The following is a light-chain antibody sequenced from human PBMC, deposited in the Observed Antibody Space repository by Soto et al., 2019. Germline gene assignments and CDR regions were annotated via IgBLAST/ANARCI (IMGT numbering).Light chain of an antibody. CDR1: TSEVGDYNY. CDR3: SSYTSRSSVI. Sequence: QSVLTQPASVSGSPGQSITISCTATTSEVGDYNYVSWYQQYPGKVPKPIIYNVSNRPSGVSNRFSGSKSGDTASLTISGLQAEDEADYYCSSYTSRSSVIFGGGTKVTVL. V-gene: IGLV2-14*01. CDR2: NVS. J-gene: IGLJ2*01.